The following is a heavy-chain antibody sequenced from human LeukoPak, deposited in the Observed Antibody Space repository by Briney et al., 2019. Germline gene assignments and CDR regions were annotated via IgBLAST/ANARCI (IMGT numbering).Heavy chain of an antibody. CDR2: IYTSGST. D-gene: IGHD6-6*01. Sequence: PSQTLSLTCTVSGGSISSGSYYWSWIRQPAGKGLEWIGRIYTSGSTNYNPSLKSRVTISVDTSKNQFSLKLSSVTAADTAVYYCARTHSSSSVWFDPWGQGTLVTVSS. CDR1: GGSISSGSYY. V-gene: IGHV4-61*02. J-gene: IGHJ5*02. CDR3: ARTHSSSSVWFDP.